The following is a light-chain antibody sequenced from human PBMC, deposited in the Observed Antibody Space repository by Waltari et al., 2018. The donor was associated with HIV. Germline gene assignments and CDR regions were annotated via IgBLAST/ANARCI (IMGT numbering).Light chain of an antibody. CDR1: SSDVGGYNY. J-gene: IGLJ2*01. CDR2: DVS. V-gene: IGLV2-14*03. CDR3: SSYTSSSKV. Sequence: QSALTQPASVSGSPGQSITISCTGTSSDVGGYNYVSWYQQHPGKAPKLMIYDVSNRPSGFANPFSGSKSGNTASLTISGLQAEDEADYYCSSYTSSSKVFGGGTKLTVL.